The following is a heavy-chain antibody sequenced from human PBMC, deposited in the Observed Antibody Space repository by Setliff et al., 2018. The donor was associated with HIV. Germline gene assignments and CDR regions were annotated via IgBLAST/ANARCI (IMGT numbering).Heavy chain of an antibody. CDR2: IYASGKT. CDR3: ARGNNDLESFDY. Sequence: TLSLTCNVSGDSLNTYYWSWIRQSGGKGPEWIGRIYASGKTTFNPSLKSRVRMSVDTSKNQFSLKLTSVTASDTAVYYCARGNNDLESFDYWGQGALVTVSS. J-gene: IGHJ4*02. CDR1: GDSLNTYY. D-gene: IGHD3-3*01. V-gene: IGHV4-4*07.